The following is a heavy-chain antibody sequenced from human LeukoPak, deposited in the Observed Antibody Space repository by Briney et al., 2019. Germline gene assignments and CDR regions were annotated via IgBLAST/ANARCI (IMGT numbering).Heavy chain of an antibody. Sequence: KSRGSLRLSCAASGFTFSSYTMNWVRQAPGKGLEWVAAISSSSRDIFYADSVKGRFSISRDNTQNSLSLRMNSLRAEDTAVYYCVREAAATLFDYWGQGTLVTVSS. CDR3: VREAAATLFDY. CDR2: ISSSSRDI. D-gene: IGHD1-26*01. J-gene: IGHJ4*02. CDR1: GFTFSSYT. V-gene: IGHV3-21*01.